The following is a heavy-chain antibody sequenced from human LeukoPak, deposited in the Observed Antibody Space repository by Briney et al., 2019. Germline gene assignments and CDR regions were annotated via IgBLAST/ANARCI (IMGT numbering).Heavy chain of an antibody. CDR3: ARDRTSDYYYYGMDV. J-gene: IGHJ6*02. D-gene: IGHD2-2*01. CDR1: GFTASSNY. CDR2: IYSGGST. Sequence: PGGSLRLSCAASGFTASSNYMSWVRQAPGKGLEWVSVIYSGGSTYYADSVKGRFTISRDNSKNTLYLQMNSLRAEDTAVYYCARDRTSDYYYYGMDVWGQGTTVTVSS. V-gene: IGHV3-66*01.